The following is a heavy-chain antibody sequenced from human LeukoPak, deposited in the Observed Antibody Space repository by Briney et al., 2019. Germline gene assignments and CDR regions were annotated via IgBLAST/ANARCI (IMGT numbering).Heavy chain of an antibody. J-gene: IGHJ4*02. CDR1: GFTFTGYE. CDR2: ISTSGGTI. CDR3: AREMRYCSGSKCYLFDY. Sequence: RVGSLRLSCAASGFTFTGYEMNWVRQAPGKGPEWVSYISTSGGTITYADSVKGRFTISRDNAKNTLYLQMNSLRAEDTAVYYCAREMRYCSGSKCYLFDYWGQGTLVSAS. V-gene: IGHV3-48*03. D-gene: IGHD2-15*01.